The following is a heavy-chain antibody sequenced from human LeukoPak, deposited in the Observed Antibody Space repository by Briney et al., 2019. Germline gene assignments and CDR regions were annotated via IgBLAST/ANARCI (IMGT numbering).Heavy chain of an antibody. CDR1: AYGFPTYC. CDR3: ARHAKAYGSSCDY. Sequence: AECRSISSTGSAYGFPTYCISWVRHITGKGREWMGRIDSSECYHNHSTLCQGHVNHSAEKSLSTAYLEKTSLKAWDPGRYYCARHAKAYGSSCDYWGQGTLVTVSS. CDR2: IDSSECYH. D-gene: IGHD6-13*01. V-gene: IGHV5-10-1*01. J-gene: IGHJ4*02.